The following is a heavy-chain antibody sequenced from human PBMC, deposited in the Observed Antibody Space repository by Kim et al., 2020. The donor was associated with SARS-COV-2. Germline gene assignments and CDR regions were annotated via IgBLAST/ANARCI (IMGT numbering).Heavy chain of an antibody. CDR3: ARSEIGHYYYGMDV. CDR1: GYTFTSYG. V-gene: IGHV1-18*01. J-gene: IGHJ6*02. CDR2: ISAYNGNT. Sequence: ASVKVSCKASGYTFTSYGISWVRQAPGQGLEWMGWISAYNGNTNYAQKLQGRVTMTTDTSTSTAYMELRSLRSDDTAVYYCARSEIGHYYYGMDVWGQGTTVTVSS.